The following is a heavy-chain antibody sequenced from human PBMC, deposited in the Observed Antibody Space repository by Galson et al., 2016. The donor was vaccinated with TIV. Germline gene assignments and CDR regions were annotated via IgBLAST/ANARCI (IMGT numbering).Heavy chain of an antibody. Sequence: PALVKPTQTLTLTCNFAGFSLFTPGMCVSWIRQAPGKAPEWLAMIDWDDDKYYTTSLQTRLTVSKGTSKDQVVLTMTNMDLIDTATYFCARVVIGGGSFFHLDTWGQGTLVTVSS. V-gene: IGHV2-70*01. D-gene: IGHD2-15*01. CDR1: GFSLFTPGMC. J-gene: IGHJ5*02. CDR3: ARVVIGGGSFFHLDT. CDR2: IDWDDDK.